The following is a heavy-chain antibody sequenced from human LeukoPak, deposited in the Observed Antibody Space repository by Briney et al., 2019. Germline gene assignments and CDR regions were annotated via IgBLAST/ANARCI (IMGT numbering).Heavy chain of an antibody. D-gene: IGHD3-3*01. CDR1: GDSVSRSDSY. CDR2: IYYSGRT. CDR3: ARVSMDYDFWSGYSLDV. Sequence: SETLSLTCSVSGDSVSRSDSYWDWIRQPPGKGLEWIGTIYYSGRTYYSPSLKSRVTLSVDTSSNQFSLNLRSVTAADTAVYYCARVSMDYDFWSGYSLDVWGKGTTVTVSS. V-gene: IGHV4-39*01. J-gene: IGHJ6*04.